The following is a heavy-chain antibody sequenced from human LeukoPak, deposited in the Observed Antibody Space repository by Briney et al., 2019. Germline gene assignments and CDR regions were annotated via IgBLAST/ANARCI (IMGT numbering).Heavy chain of an antibody. D-gene: IGHD3-16*01. V-gene: IGHV3-23*01. J-gene: IGHJ4*02. CDR1: GFTFSTTA. CDR3: AKDVLRWAFDY. Sequence: GGSLRLSCAASGFTFSTTAMAWVRHAPGKGLELVSGFGGTGDIHYADSVRGRFTISRDNSKGILYLQMDSLRAEDTAVYYCAKDVLRWAFDYWGQGALVTVSS. CDR2: FGGTGDI.